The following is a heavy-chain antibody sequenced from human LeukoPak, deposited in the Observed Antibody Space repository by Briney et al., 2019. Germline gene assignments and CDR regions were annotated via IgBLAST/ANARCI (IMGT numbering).Heavy chain of an antibody. Sequence: SETLSLTCTVSGGSISSYYWSWIRQPPGKGLEWIGEINHSGSTNYNPSLKSRVTISVDTSKNQFSLKLSSVTAADTAVYYCARGTPYYDFWSGYYTGMMEKRSSYYFDYWGQGTLVTVSS. J-gene: IGHJ4*02. CDR1: GGSISSYY. V-gene: IGHV4-34*01. CDR2: INHSGST. CDR3: ARGTPYYDFWSGYYTGMMEKRSSYYFDY. D-gene: IGHD3-3*01.